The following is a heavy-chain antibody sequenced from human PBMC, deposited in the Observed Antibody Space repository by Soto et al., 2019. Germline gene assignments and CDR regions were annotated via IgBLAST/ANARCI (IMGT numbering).Heavy chain of an antibody. J-gene: IGHJ5*02. CDR3: ARSPLYCPDGLCSLSGGLDP. V-gene: IGHV1-2*02. Sequence: ASVKVSCKASGYRFSDYYIHWVRQAPGQGLEWMGWINPNNGRTEFVKKFQARVTLTRDTSISEAYMELSSLTSADTAVYYCARSPLYCPDGLCSLSGGLDPWGQGTLVTVSS. CDR1: GYRFSDYY. CDR2: INPNNGRT. D-gene: IGHD2-15*01.